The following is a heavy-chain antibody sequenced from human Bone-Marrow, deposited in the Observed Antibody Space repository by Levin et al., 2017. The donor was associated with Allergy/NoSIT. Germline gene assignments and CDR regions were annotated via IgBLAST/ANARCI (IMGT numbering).Heavy chain of an antibody. D-gene: IGHD5-12*01. Sequence: PGGSLRLSCAASGFTFSSYAMHWVRQAPGKGLEWVAVISYDGSNKYYADSVKGRFTISRDNSKNTLYLQMNSLRAEDTAVYYCARNCHIATPERGPNWFDPWGQGTLVTVSS. CDR2: ISYDGSNK. V-gene: IGHV3-30-3*01. J-gene: IGHJ5*02. CDR3: ARNCHIATPERGPNWFDP. CDR1: GFTFSSYA.